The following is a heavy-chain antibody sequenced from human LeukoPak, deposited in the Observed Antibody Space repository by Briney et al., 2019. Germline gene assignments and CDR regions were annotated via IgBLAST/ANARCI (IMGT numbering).Heavy chain of an antibody. CDR2: IYPGDSDT. CDR3: ASCYGSGSYYNRDDAFDI. Sequence: GESLQISCKGSGYSFTSYWIGWVRQMPGKGLEWMGIIYPGDSDTRYSPSFQGQVTISADKSISTAYLQWSSLKASDTAMYYCASCYGSGSYYNRDDAFDIWGQGTMVTVSS. D-gene: IGHD3-10*01. CDR1: GYSFTSYW. V-gene: IGHV5-51*01. J-gene: IGHJ3*02.